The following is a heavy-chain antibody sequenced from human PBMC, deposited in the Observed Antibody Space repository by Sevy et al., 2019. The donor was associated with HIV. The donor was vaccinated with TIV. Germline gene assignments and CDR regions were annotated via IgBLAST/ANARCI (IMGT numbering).Heavy chain of an antibody. CDR1: GGSISSYY. Sequence: SETLSLTCTVSGGSISSYYWSWIRQPPGKGLEWIGYIYYSGSTNYNPSLKSRVTISVDTSKNQFSLKLSSVTAAETAVYYCARASASGSYVEWFDPWGQGTLVTVSS. V-gene: IGHV4-59*01. CDR3: ARASASGSYVEWFDP. D-gene: IGHD1-26*01. CDR2: IYYSGST. J-gene: IGHJ5*02.